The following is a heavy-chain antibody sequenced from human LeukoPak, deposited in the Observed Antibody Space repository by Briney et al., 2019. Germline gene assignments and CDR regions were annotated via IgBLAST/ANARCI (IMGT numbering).Heavy chain of an antibody. CDR3: ARERYSSGWTPAWYFDL. CDR2: TYYRSKWYN. J-gene: IGHJ2*01. D-gene: IGHD6-19*01. CDR1: GDSVSSNSAA. V-gene: IGHV6-1*01. Sequence: SQTLSLTCAIFGDSVSSNSAAWNWIRQSPSGGLEWLGRTYYRSKWYNDYAVSVKSRITINPDTSKNQFSLQLNSVTPEDTAVYYCARERYSSGWTPAWYFDLWGRGTLVTVSS.